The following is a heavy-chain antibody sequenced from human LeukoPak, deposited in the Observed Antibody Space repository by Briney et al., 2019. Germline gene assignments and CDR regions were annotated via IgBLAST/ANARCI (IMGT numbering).Heavy chain of an antibody. CDR3: AKANGGYSYEFDY. D-gene: IGHD5-18*01. J-gene: IGHJ4*02. Sequence: GGSLRLSCAASGFTFSSYDVSWVRQAPGKGLEWVSGISWNSGSIGYADSVKGRFTISRDNAKNSLYLQMNSLRAEDTALYYCAKANGGYSYEFDYWGQGTLVTVSS. CDR2: ISWNSGSI. V-gene: IGHV3-9*01. CDR1: GFTFSSYD.